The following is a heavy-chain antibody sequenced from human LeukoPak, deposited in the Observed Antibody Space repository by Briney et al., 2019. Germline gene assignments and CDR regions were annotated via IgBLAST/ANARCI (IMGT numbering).Heavy chain of an antibody. J-gene: IGHJ4*02. CDR1: GYTFTSYY. Sequence: GASVKVSCKASGYTFTSYYMHWVRQAPGQGLEWMGRINPNSGGTNYAQKFQGRVTMTRDTSISTAYMELSRLRSDDTAVYYCARDPGIWELSFRPPDYWGQGTLVTVSS. CDR3: ARDPGIWELSFRPPDY. D-gene: IGHD3-16*02. CDR2: INPNSGGT. V-gene: IGHV1-2*06.